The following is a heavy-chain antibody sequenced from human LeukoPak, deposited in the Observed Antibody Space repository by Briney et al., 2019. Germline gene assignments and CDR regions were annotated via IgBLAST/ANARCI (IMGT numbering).Heavy chain of an antibody. CDR3: ARGRGSSWYFDY. CDR2: IYPGDSAT. D-gene: IGHD6-13*01. V-gene: IGHV5-51*01. CDR1: VYSFTSYL. J-gene: IGHJ4*02. Sequence: GEPLKISGKCSVYSFTSYLIGGVRPMPGKGLEWMGIIYPGDSATRYSPSFQGQVTISADKSITTAYLQCSSRKASDTAMYYCARGRGSSWYFDYWGQGTLVTVSS.